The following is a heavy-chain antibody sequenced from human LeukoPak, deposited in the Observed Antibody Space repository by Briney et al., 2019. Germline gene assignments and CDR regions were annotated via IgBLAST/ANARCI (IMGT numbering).Heavy chain of an antibody. D-gene: IGHD1-26*01. CDR3: ARVGPTASAFDI. CDR2: INPNSGGT. Sequence: ASVKVSCKASGYTFTGYYMHWVRQAPGQGLEWMGRINPNSGGTNCAQKFQGRVTMTRDTSISTAYMELCRLRSGDTAVYFCARVGPTASAFDIWGQGTMVTVSS. CDR1: GYTFTGYY. J-gene: IGHJ3*02. V-gene: IGHV1-2*06.